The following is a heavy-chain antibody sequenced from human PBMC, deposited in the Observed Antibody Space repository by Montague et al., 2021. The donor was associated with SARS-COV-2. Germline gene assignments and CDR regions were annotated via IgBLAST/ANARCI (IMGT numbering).Heavy chain of an antibody. J-gene: IGHJ6*02. Sequence: TLSLTCSVSSDSINRDGFYWSWIRDPPGKGLEWIGYIYDSGSTYSDPSLGSSLTVAVDTTQNPFTLTLRSVTAADTAVSYCARSVRGYCNADSYFARYYYGLDVWGQGTTVTVSS. V-gene: IGHV4-31*03. CDR3: ARSVRGYCNADSYFARYYYGLDV. CDR2: IYDSGST. CDR1: SDSINRDGFY. D-gene: IGHD2-21*01.